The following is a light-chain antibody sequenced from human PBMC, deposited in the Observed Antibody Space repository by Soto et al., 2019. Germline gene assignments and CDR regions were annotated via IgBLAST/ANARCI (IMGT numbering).Light chain of an antibody. CDR2: GAS. J-gene: IGKJ1*01. V-gene: IGKV3-15*01. CDR3: QEYNNSPRT. CDR1: QRVSSS. Sequence: EIVMTQSPATLSVSPGERATLSSRASQRVSSSLAWYQQKPGQAPRLLIYGASTRATGIPARFSGSGSGTEFTLTISSLQSEDFAVYYCQEYNNSPRTFGQGTKVEI.